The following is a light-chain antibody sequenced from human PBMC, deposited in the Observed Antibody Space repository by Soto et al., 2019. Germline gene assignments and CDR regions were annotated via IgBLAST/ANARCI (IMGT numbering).Light chain of an antibody. J-gene: IGLJ1*01. Sequence: QSALTQPASVYGSPGQSITISCTGTSTDVGTYNLVSWYQQHPGNAPRLMIYEGSERPSGVSDRLSGAKSGSTASLAISGVRAEDESDFYCCSYADGGIDVFGTGTKLTVL. CDR2: EGS. V-gene: IGLV2-23*01. CDR3: CSYADGGIDV. CDR1: STDVGTYNL.